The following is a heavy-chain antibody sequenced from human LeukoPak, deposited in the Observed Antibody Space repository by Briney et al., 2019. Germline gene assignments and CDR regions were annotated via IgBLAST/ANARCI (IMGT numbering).Heavy chain of an antibody. V-gene: IGHV3-74*01. CDR2: INSDGSWT. CDR3: VSFYETY. CDR1: GNYW. D-gene: IGHD2-2*01. Sequence: GGSLRLSCAASGNYWMHWVRQAPGKGLVWVSHINSDGSWTSYADSVKGRFSISKDNAKNTVYLQMNNLRAEDTAVYYCVSFYETYWGRGTLVTVSS. J-gene: IGHJ4*02.